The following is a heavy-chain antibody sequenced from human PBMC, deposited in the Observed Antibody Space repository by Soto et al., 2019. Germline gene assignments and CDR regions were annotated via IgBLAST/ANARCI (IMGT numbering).Heavy chain of an antibody. Sequence: QVQLVQSGAEVKKPGASVKVSCKASGYTFTNSGISWVRQAPGQGLEWMGWIGAYYGHTKYAQKLQGRVTMTTDTSTSTAYMELRSLKSDDTAVYYCAREDYYDSSGYLPVRYYFGMDVWGQGTTVTVSS. CDR1: GYTFTNSG. D-gene: IGHD3-22*01. CDR3: AREDYYDSSGYLPVRYYFGMDV. V-gene: IGHV1-18*01. J-gene: IGHJ6*02. CDR2: IGAYYGHT.